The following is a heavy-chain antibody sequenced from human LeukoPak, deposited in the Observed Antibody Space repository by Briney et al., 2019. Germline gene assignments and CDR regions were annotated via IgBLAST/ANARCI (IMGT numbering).Heavy chain of an antibody. CDR3: ARRSNDFWSGLISSFDY. J-gene: IGHJ4*02. CDR2: IYYSGST. D-gene: IGHD3-3*01. Sequence: SETLSLTCAVYGGSFSGYYWSWIRQPPGKGLEWIGSIYYSGSTYYNPSLKSRVTISVDTSKNQFSLKLSSVTAADTAVYYCARRSNDFWSGLISSFDYWGQGTLVTVSS. CDR1: GGSFSGYY. V-gene: IGHV4-34*01.